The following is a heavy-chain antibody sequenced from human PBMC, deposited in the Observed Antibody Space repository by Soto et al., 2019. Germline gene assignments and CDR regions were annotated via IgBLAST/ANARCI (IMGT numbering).Heavy chain of an antibody. CDR2: ILVGGST. J-gene: IGHJ3*02. V-gene: IGHV3-23*01. CDR1: GFTCSSYD. D-gene: IGHD2-8*02. Sequence: VGSLRLSCAASGFTCSSYDMSWVRQAPGKGLEWVSTILVGGSTHYPDSVKGRFTISRDDSKNTVFLQMNSLTAGDTAVYYCAKATATGGGAFDICGQGTMVTV. CDR3: AKATATGGGAFDI.